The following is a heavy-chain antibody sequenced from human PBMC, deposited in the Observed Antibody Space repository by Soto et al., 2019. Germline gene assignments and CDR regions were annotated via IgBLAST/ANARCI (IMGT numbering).Heavy chain of an antibody. D-gene: IGHD3-22*01. CDR1: GYTFTSFG. CDR2: ISPFNGDT. J-gene: IGHJ3*02. CDR3: ARVHYYDDSGYAFDI. Sequence: QVQLVQSGTEVKKPGASVKVSCKASGYTFTSFGIRWVRQAPGQGLEWMGWISPFNGDTKYAQNVQGRLTTSTETSTITAYMELRSLRSADTAVYYCARVHYYDDSGYAFDIWGQGTMVTVSS. V-gene: IGHV1-18*01.